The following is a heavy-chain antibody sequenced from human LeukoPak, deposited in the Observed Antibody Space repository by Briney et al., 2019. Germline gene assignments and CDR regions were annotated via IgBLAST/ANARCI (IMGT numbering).Heavy chain of an antibody. CDR1: GGTFSSYT. Sequence: ASVKVSCKASGGTFSSYTISWVRQAPGQGLEWMGRIIPILGIANYAQKFQGRVTITADKSTSTAFMELSSLRSGDTAVYYCARDRDSSGWYYFDYWGQGTLVTVSS. D-gene: IGHD6-19*01. J-gene: IGHJ4*02. CDR2: IIPILGIA. V-gene: IGHV1-69*04. CDR3: ARDRDSSGWYYFDY.